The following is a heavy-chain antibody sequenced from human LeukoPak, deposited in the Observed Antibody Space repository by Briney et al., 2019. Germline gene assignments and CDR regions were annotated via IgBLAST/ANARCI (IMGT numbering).Heavy chain of an antibody. V-gene: IGHV5-51*01. Sequence: GASLQISCEGGGYMFSDYWIGWVREMPGKGLEWMGIIYSPSFQGQVTISADESITTAYLQWSTLKASDTAMYYCASPHGGNPPDAFDIWGQGTMVTVS. J-gene: IGHJ3*02. D-gene: IGHD4-23*01. CDR1: GYMFSDYW. CDR3: ASPHGGNPPDAFDI. CDR2: IY.